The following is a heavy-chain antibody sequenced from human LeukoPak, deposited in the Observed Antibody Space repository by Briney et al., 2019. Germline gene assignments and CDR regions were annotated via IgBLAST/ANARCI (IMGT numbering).Heavy chain of an antibody. V-gene: IGHV3-33*01. CDR1: GFTFSNYG. J-gene: IGHJ6*02. D-gene: IGHD6-13*01. CDR3: ARERSSWHTYGMDV. Sequence: GGSLRLSCAASGFTFSNYGMHWVRQAPGKGLEWVAVIWFDGSNKYYADSVKGRFTISRDNSKNTLSLQMNSLRAEDTAVYYCARERSSWHTYGMDVWGQGTTVTVSS. CDR2: IWFDGSNK.